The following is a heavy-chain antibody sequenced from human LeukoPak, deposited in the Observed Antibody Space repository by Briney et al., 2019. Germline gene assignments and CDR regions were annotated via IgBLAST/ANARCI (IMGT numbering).Heavy chain of an antibody. CDR1: GFTFSSYS. CDR2: ISSSTSTI. D-gene: IGHD3-22*01. Sequence: GGSLRLSCAASGFTFSSYSMNWVRQAPGKGLEWISYISSSTSTIYYADSVKGRFTISRDNAKNSLNLQMNSLRDEDTAVYYCARAQYYDSSGYYYEDYFQHWGQGTLVTVSS. V-gene: IGHV3-48*02. J-gene: IGHJ1*01. CDR3: ARAQYYDSSGYYYEDYFQH.